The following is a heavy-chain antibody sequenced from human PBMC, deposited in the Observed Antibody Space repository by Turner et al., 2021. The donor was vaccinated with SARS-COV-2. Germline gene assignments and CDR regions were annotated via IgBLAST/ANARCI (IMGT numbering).Heavy chain of an antibody. CDR2: IYYSGST. V-gene: IGHV4-39*01. CDR1: GRSNSSSSYY. J-gene: IGHJ6*02. D-gene: IGHD2-21*01. CDR3: AGEVVVLATTHYGMDV. Sequence: QLQPQESGPGLVKPSETLSLTCTVSGRSNSSSSYYWGCIRQPPGKGLEWMGSIYYSGSTYYNPSLKSRVTISVDTSKNQFSLKLSSVTAADTAVYYCAGEVVVLATTHYGMDVWGQGTTVTVSS.